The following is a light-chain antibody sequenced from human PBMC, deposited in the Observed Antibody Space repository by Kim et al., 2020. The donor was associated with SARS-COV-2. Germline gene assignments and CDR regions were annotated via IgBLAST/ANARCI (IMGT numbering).Light chain of an antibody. CDR2: DND. CDR3: GAWDNSLSAGI. V-gene: IGLV1-51*01. Sequence: GQRVTISCSGSSSNSEKNYVSWYQQFPGTAPKLLIYDNDKRAAGIPDRFFGSKSGTSATLGITGLQTGDEADYYCGAWDNSLSAGIFGGGTQLTVL. J-gene: IGLJ2*01. CDR1: SSNSEKNY.